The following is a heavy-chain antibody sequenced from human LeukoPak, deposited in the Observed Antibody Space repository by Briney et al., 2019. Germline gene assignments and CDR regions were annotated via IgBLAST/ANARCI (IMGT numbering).Heavy chain of an antibody. J-gene: IGHJ4*02. CDR2: ISTTSSYT. CDR3: ARDLLIRGVEDY. D-gene: IGHD3-10*01. CDR1: GFTFSDYY. Sequence: PGGSLRLSCAASGFTFSDYYMSWIRQAPGKGLEWVSYISTTSSYTNYADSVKGRFTISRDNAKNSLYLQMNSLRAEDTAVYYCARDLLIRGVEDYWGQGTLVTVSS. V-gene: IGHV3-11*05.